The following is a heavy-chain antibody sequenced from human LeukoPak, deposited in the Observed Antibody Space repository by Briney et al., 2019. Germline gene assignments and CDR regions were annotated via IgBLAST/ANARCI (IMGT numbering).Heavy chain of an antibody. CDR3: ARDRYYYDSIGYYTLDY. CDR2: IHTSGST. J-gene: IGHJ4*02. V-gene: IGHV4-4*07. Sequence: PSETLSLTCTVSGGSISSYYWSWIRQPAGKGLEWIGRIHTSGSTSYNPSLKSRVTMSVDTSKNRFSLKLSSVTAADTAVYYCARDRYYYDSIGYYTLDYWGQGTLVTVSS. CDR1: GGSISSYY. D-gene: IGHD3-22*01.